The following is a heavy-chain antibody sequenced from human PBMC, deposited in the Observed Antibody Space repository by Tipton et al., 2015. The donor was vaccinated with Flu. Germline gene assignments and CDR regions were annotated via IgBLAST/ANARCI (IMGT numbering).Heavy chain of an antibody. V-gene: IGHV4-4*07. D-gene: IGHD6-19*01. CDR3: ARERYSSGWLEYFQN. CDR1: GDSTSIYY. Sequence: TLSLTCTVSGDSTSIYYWNWIRQPAGKGLEWIGRFYPSGNRDYNPSLKNRVTMSLDTSKSQLSLNLTSVTAADTALYFCARERYSSGWLEYFQNWGQGTLVTVSS. CDR2: FYPSGNR. J-gene: IGHJ1*01.